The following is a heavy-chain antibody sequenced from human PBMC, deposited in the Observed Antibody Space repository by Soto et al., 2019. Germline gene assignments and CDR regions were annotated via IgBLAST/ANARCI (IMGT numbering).Heavy chain of an antibody. CDR1: GFTFINFA. CDR3: ARKVPGSTSRPDYWYFDL. CDR2: ISGGGDAA. D-gene: IGHD3-10*01. Sequence: EVQLLESGGGLVQPGGSLRLSCAGSGFTFINFAMNWVRQAPGKGLEWVSTISGGGDAAFFADSVRGRFTISRDNSKETVTLQMNSLGVDDTAVYYCARKVPGSTSRPDYWYFDLWGRGTRVTVSS. V-gene: IGHV3-23*01. J-gene: IGHJ2*01.